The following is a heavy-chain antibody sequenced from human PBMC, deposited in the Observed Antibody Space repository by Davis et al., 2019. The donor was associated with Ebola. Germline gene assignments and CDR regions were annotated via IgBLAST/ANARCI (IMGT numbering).Heavy chain of an antibody. Sequence: AASAKVSCKSSGDTFNTYSISWIRQAPGQGLEWMGGIIPLFGTPNYAQKFQGRATITADKFASTVFMELSSLRSEDTAVYYCARDFGEGSGSYFVYWGQGSLVTVSS. V-gene: IGHV1-69*06. CDR1: GDTFNTYS. CDR3: ARDFGEGSGSYFVY. CDR2: IIPLFGTP. D-gene: IGHD1-26*01. J-gene: IGHJ4*02.